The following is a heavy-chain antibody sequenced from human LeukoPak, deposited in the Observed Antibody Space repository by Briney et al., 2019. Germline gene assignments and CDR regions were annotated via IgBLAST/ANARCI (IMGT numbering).Heavy chain of an antibody. CDR3: ARDGYRDY. V-gene: IGHV4-39*07. D-gene: IGHD2-2*03. Sequence: SETLSLTCTVSGGSISSSSYYWGWIRQPPGKGLEWIGSIYYSGSTYYNPSLKSRVTISVDTSKNQFSLKLSSVTAADTAVYYCARDGYRDYWGQGTLVTVSS. CDR2: IYYSGST. J-gene: IGHJ4*02. CDR1: GGSISSSSYY.